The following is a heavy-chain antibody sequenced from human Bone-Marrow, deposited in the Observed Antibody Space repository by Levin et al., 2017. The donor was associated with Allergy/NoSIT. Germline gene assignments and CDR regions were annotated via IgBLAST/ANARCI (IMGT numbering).Heavy chain of an antibody. J-gene: IGHJ4*02. CDR1: GGSFSGYY. CDR2: INHSGST. Sequence: SETLSLTCAVYGGSFSGYYWSWIRQPPGKGLEWIGEINHSGSTNYNPSLKSRVTISVDTSKNQFSLKLSSVTAADTAVYYCARGDSGYDRSDYWGQGTLVTVSS. D-gene: IGHD5-12*01. V-gene: IGHV4-34*01. CDR3: ARGDSGYDRSDY.